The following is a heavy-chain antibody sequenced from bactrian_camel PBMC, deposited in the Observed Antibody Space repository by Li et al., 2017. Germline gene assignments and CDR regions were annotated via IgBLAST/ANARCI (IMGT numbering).Heavy chain of an antibody. D-gene: IGHD7*01. CDR1: GHSRGSNC. Sequence: HVQLVESGGGSVQAGGSLRLSCKVPGHSRGSNCVGWYRLPPGRAPAEREGIAAIRRDGGETWYAASVKGRFTISRNNARNTVYLQMNSLNFEDTAVYYCVRDLVGWSDFGYWGQGTQVTVS. CDR2: IRRDGGET. J-gene: IGHJ6*01. V-gene: IGHV3S45*01. CDR3: VRDLVGWSDFGY.